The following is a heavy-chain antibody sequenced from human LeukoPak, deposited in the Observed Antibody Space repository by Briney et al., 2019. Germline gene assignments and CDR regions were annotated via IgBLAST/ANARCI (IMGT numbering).Heavy chain of an antibody. V-gene: IGHV4-34*01. CDR1: GGSFSGYY. Sequence: PSETLSLTCAVYGGSFSGYYWSWIRQPPGKGLEWIGEINHSGSTNYNPSLKSRVTISVDTSKNQFSLKLSSVTAADTAVYYCARGDYGDYGDLSPRGTPYYYYGMDVWGQGTTVTVSS. D-gene: IGHD4-17*01. J-gene: IGHJ6*02. CDR2: INHSGST. CDR3: ARGDYGDYGDLSPRGTPYYYYGMDV.